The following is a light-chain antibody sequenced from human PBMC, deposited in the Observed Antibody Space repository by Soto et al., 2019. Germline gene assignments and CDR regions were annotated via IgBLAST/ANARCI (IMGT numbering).Light chain of an antibody. J-gene: IGKJ4*01. Sequence: EIVLTQSPATLSLSPGERATLSCRASQSVSRYLAWYQQKPGQAPRLLIYDASNRATGIPARFSGSGSGTDFTLTISSLEPEDFAVYYCQQRGNWPSFGGGTQGGYQ. CDR2: DAS. V-gene: IGKV3-11*01. CDR3: QQRGNWPS. CDR1: QSVSRY.